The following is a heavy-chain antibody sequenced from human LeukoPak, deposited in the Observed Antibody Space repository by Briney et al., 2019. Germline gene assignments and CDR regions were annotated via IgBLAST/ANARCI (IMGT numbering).Heavy chain of an antibody. V-gene: IGHV1-2*02. CDR2: INPNSGGT. J-gene: IGHJ3*02. CDR1: GYTFTGYY. Sequence: ASVKVSCKASGYTFTGYYMRWVRQAPGQGLEWMGWINPNSGGTNYAQKFQGRVTMTRDTSISTAYMELSRLRSDDTAVYYCARETGEIFGVVAYGAFDIWGQGTMVTVSS. CDR3: ARETGEIFGVVAYGAFDI. D-gene: IGHD3-3*01.